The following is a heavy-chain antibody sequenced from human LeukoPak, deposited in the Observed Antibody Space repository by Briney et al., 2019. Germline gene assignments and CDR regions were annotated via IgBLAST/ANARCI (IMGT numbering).Heavy chain of an antibody. CDR1: GFTFSTYA. CDR3: VKDRPNYYGSEGHYYRQNGDS. D-gene: IGHD3-22*01. CDR2: ISGRGELT. Sequence: GGSLRLSCGASGFTFSTYAMSWVRQPPGKGLEWVASISGRGELTYYTDSVRGRFTISRDNSRSTLYLQMNFLRTDDTAVYYCVKDRPNYYGSEGHYYRQNGDSWGRGTLVTVSS. V-gene: IGHV3-23*01. J-gene: IGHJ5*02.